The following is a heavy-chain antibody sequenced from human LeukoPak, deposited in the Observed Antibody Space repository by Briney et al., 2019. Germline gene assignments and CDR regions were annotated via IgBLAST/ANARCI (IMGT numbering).Heavy chain of an antibody. CDR2: IYSGGAI. V-gene: IGHV3-53*01. J-gene: IGHJ4*02. Sequence: GGSLRLSCVASGFAVGSNMSWVRQAPGKGLEWASLIYSGGAIRYADSVKGRFTISRDSSKNTLFLQMNDLTVEDTARYYCARRPGNWGQGILVTVSS. CDR3: ARRPGN. D-gene: IGHD1-14*01. CDR1: GFAVGSN.